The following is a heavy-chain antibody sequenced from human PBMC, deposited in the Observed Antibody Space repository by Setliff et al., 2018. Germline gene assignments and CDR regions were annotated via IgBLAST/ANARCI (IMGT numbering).Heavy chain of an antibody. D-gene: IGHD3-10*01. CDR1: GFTFSNAY. V-gene: IGHV3-15*01. CDR2: IKSAADGGTI. J-gene: IGHJ4*02. CDR3: TTDWSRGDSGNYLRLDY. Sequence: GGSLRLSCAASGFTFSNAYMSWVRQAPGKGLEWVGRIKSAADGGTIEYAAAVNGRFTVSRDDSKNTLFLQMNSLKTEDTALYYCTTDWSRGDSGNYLRLDYWGPGTLVTVSS.